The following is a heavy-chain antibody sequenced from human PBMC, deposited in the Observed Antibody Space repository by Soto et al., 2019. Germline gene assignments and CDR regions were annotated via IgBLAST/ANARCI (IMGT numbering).Heavy chain of an antibody. V-gene: IGHV3-66*01. J-gene: IGHJ4*02. Sequence: LSLTCTVSGGSISSYYWSWVRQAPGKGLEWVSVIYSGGSTYYADSVKGRFTISRDNSKNTLYLQMNSLRAEDTAVYYCARGMVTAIAFDYWGQGTLVTVSS. D-gene: IGHD2-21*02. CDR2: IYSGGST. CDR1: GGSISSYY. CDR3: ARGMVTAIAFDY.